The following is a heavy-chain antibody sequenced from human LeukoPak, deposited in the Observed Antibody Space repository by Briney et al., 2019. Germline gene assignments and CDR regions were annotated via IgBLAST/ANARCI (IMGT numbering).Heavy chain of an antibody. Sequence: PSETLSLTCTVSGGSISSSNSCWGWIRQPPGKGLEWLGSFYYSGSTYYNPSLKSRVTISVDTSESQFSLKLTSVTAADTAVYYCARHSEGYTSGWYYWGQGTLVTVSS. D-gene: IGHD6-19*01. CDR2: FYYSGST. CDR3: ARHSEGYTSGWYY. CDR1: GGSISSSNSC. V-gene: IGHV4-39*01. J-gene: IGHJ4*02.